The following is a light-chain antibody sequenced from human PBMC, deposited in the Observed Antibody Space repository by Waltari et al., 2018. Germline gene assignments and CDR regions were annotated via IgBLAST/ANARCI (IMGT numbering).Light chain of an antibody. CDR2: GAS. Sequence: EIVITQSPATLFVSPGESATLSCRASQSVSSNLAWYQQKPGQSPRLLIYGASTRATGIAARFSGSGSGTEFTLTISSLQSEDFALYYCQQYNDWPRTFGQGTKVEI. J-gene: IGKJ1*01. CDR1: QSVSSN. CDR3: QQYNDWPRT. V-gene: IGKV3-15*01.